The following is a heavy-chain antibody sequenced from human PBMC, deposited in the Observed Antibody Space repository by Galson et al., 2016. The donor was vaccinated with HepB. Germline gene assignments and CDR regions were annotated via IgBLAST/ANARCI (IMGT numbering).Heavy chain of an antibody. CDR3: ARDVSPYASPPDY. Sequence: SLRLSCAASGVTFSSYSMNWVRQAPGKGLEWVSYIGDTGSRIYYAESEKGRFTISRDNAKNSVYLQMSSLRDDDTAVYYCARDVSPYASPPDYWGQGTLVTVSS. D-gene: IGHD2-2*01. J-gene: IGHJ4*02. CDR2: IGDTGSRI. CDR1: GVTFSSYS. V-gene: IGHV3-48*02.